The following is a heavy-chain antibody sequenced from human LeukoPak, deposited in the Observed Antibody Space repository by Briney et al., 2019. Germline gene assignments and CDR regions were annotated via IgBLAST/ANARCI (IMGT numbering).Heavy chain of an antibody. D-gene: IGHD2-21*02. CDR2: INTDGGST. Sequence: GGSLRLSCAASGFTFSSYWMHWVRQGPGKGLAWVSGINTDGGSTRYAASVKGRFTISRDNAKNTLYLQMNSLRAEDTAVYYCTRETLPTFDYWGQGTLVTVSS. CDR1: GFTFSSYW. J-gene: IGHJ4*02. CDR3: TRETLPTFDY. V-gene: IGHV3-74*01.